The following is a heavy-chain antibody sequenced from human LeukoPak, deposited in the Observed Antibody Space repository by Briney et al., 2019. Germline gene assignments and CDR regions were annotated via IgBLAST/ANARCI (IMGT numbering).Heavy chain of an antibody. V-gene: IGHV4-39*01. J-gene: IGHJ4*02. CDR1: GGSISSSSYY. CDR3: AGPTVTTPYFFDY. CDR2: IYYSGST. D-gene: IGHD4-17*01. Sequence: SETLSLTCTVSGGSISSSSYYWGWIRQPPGKGLEWIGSIYYSGSTYYNPSLKSRVTISVDTSKNQFSLKLSSVTAADTAVYYCAGPTVTTPYFFDYWGQGTLVTVSS.